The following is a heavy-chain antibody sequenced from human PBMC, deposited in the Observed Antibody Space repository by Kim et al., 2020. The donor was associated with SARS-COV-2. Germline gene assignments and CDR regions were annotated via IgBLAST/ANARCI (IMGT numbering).Heavy chain of an antibody. Sequence: GGSLRLSCAASGFTFSNAWMSWVRQAPGKGLEWVGRIKSKTDGGTTDYAAPVKGRFTISRDDSKNTLYLQMNSLKTEDTAVYYCTTDADGIAAAGTGYWGQGTLVTVSS. V-gene: IGHV3-15*01. CDR2: IKSKTDGGTT. D-gene: IGHD6-13*01. J-gene: IGHJ4*02. CDR1: GFTFSNAW. CDR3: TTDADGIAAAGTGY.